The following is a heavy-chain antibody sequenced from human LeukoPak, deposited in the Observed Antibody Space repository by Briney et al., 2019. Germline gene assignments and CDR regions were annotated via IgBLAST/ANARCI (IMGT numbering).Heavy chain of an antibody. CDR2: IYYSGST. CDR3: ARRDGDSSGYIDY. V-gene: IGHV4-59*08. J-gene: IGHJ4*02. CDR1: GGSISSYY. D-gene: IGHD3-22*01. Sequence: PSETLSLTCTVSGGSISSYYWSWIRQPPGKGLEWIGYIYYSGSTNYNPSLKSRVTISVDTSKNQFSLKLSSVTAADTAVYYCARRDGDSSGYIDYWGQGTLVTVSS.